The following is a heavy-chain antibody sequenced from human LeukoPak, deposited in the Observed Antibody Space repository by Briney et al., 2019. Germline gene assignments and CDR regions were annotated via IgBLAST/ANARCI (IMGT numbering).Heavy chain of an antibody. CDR2: INPSGGST. J-gene: IGHJ2*01. CDR1: GYTFTSYY. D-gene: IGHD4-11*01. CDR3: ARATTVTANWYFDL. V-gene: IGHV1-46*01. Sequence: ASVKVSCKASGYTFTSYYMHWVRQAPGQGLEWMGIINPSGGSTSYAQKFQGRVTITADKSTSTAYMELSSLRSEDTAVYYCARATTVTANWYFDLWGRGTLVTVSS.